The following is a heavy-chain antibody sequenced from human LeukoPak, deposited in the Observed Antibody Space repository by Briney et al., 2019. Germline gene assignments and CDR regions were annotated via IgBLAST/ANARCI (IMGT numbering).Heavy chain of an antibody. D-gene: IGHD2-2*01. Sequence: GGSLRPSCAAAGFTFDAYAMPWVRQAPGKGMEWVADISYNSGRIGYADSVKGRFNISRDNAKNSLYLQMNSLRAEDTALYYCAQGSTYYYYGMDVWGQGTTVTVSS. CDR2: ISYNSGRI. CDR1: GFTFDAYA. CDR3: AQGSTYYYYGMDV. J-gene: IGHJ6*02. V-gene: IGHV3-9*01.